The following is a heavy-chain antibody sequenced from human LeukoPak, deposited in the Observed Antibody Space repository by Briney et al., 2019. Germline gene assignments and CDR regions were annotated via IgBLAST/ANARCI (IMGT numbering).Heavy chain of an antibody. CDR1: GGSISHYY. D-gene: IGHD3-10*01. Sequence: SETLSLTCTVSGGSISHYYWSWIRQHPGKGLEWIGYIYYSGSTYSNPSLKSRLTMSVDISKNQFSLKLSSVTAADTAVYYCARGVKGLRGAFDIWGQGTMVTVSS. V-gene: IGHV4-31*03. CDR3: ARGVKGLRGAFDI. CDR2: IYYSGST. J-gene: IGHJ3*02.